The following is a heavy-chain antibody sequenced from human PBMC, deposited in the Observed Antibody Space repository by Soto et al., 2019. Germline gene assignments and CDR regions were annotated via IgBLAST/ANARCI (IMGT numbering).Heavy chain of an antibody. CDR2: INPSGGST. D-gene: IGHD6-13*01. Sequence: GASVKVSCKASGYTFTSYYMHWVRQAPGQGLEWMGIINPSGGSTSYAQKFQGRVTMTRDTSTSTVYMELSSLRSEDTAVYYCATHSSSYPKIRPLPHYWGQGTLVNVSS. CDR3: ATHSSSYPKIRPLPHY. CDR1: GYTFTSYY. J-gene: IGHJ4*02. V-gene: IGHV1-46*03.